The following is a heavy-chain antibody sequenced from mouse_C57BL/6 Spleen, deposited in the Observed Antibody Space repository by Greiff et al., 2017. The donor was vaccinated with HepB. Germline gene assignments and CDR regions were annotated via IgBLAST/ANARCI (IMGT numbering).Heavy chain of an antibody. Sequence: VNVVESGAELARPGASVKMSCKASGYTFTSYTMHWVKQRPGQGLEWIGYINPSSGYTKYNQKFKDKATLTADKSSSTAYMQLSSLTSEDSAVYYCARGAYYAMDYWGQGTSVTVSS. J-gene: IGHJ4*01. CDR1: GYTFTSYT. CDR2: INPSSGYT. V-gene: IGHV1-4*01. CDR3: ARGAYYAMDY.